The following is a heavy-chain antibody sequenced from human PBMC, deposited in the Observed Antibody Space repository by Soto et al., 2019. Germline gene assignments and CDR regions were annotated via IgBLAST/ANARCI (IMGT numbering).Heavy chain of an antibody. CDR2: IYYSGST. CDR1: GGSISSSSYY. V-gene: IGHV4-39*01. CDR3: RMVRGVTSGYYYGMDV. J-gene: IGHJ6*02. D-gene: IGHD3-10*01. Sequence: QLQLQESGPGLVKPSETLSLTCTVSGGSISSSSYYWGWIRQPPGKGLEWIGSIYYSGSTYYNPSLKSRVTISVDTSKNQFSLKLSSVTAADTAVYYCRMVRGVTSGYYYGMDVWGQGTTVTVSS.